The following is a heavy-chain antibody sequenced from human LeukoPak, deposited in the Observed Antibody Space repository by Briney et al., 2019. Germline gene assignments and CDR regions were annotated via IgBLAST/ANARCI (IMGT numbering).Heavy chain of an antibody. D-gene: IGHD7-27*01. CDR1: GGSISSSSNY. Sequence: SETLSLTCTVSGGSISSSSNYWGWIRQPPGKGLEWIGSIYYSGSTYYNPSLKSRVTISVDTSKNQFSLKLSSVTAADTAVYYCARGGVTGEYYFDYWGQGTLVTVSS. CDR3: ARGGVTGEYYFDY. J-gene: IGHJ4*02. V-gene: IGHV4-39*07. CDR2: IYYSGST.